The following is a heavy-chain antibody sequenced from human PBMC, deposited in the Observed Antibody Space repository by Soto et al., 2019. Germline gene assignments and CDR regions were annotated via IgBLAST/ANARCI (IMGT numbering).Heavy chain of an antibody. J-gene: IGHJ3*02. V-gene: IGHV1-8*01. D-gene: IGHD2-15*01. CDR1: GYTFTSYD. CDR2: MNPNSGNT. CDR3: ARGSWSYCSGGSCDDAFDI. Sequence: ASVKVSCKASGYTFTSYDINWVRQATGQGLEWMGWMNPNSGNTGYAQKFQGRVTMTRNTSISTAYMELSSLRSEDTAVYYCARGSWSYCSGGSCDDAFDIWGQGTMVTVSS.